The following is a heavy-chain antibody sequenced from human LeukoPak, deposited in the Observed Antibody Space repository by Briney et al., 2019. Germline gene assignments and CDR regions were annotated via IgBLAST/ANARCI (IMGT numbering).Heavy chain of an antibody. CDR3: ARDSGAYYYYGMDV. Sequence: GGSLRLSCAASGFTFSSYAMHWVRQAPGKGLEYVSAISSNGGSTYYANSVKGRFTISRDNSKNTLYLQMGSLRAEDMAVYYCARDSGAYYYYGMDVWGQGTTVTASS. J-gene: IGHJ6*02. CDR2: ISSNGGST. V-gene: IGHV3-64*01. D-gene: IGHD3-10*01. CDR1: GFTFSSYA.